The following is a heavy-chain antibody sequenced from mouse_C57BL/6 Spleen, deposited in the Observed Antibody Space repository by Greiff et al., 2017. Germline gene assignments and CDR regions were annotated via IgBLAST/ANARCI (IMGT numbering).Heavy chain of an antibody. CDR1: GFTFTDYY. J-gene: IGHJ3*01. CDR3: AGSGYVWFAY. Sequence: EVKLVESGGGLVQPGGSLSLSCAASGFTFTDYYMSWVRQPPGKALEWLGFIRNKANGYTTEYSASVKGRFTISRDNSQSILYLQMNALRAEDSATYYCAGSGYVWFAYWGQGTLVTVSA. CDR2: IRNKANGYTT. D-gene: IGHD2-2*01. V-gene: IGHV7-3*01.